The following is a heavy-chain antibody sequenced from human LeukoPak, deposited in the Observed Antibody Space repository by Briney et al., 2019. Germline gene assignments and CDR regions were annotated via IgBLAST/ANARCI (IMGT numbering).Heavy chain of an antibody. V-gene: IGHV4-39*01. D-gene: IGHD3-16*01. Sequence: SETLSLTCSVSGASIRSSTHYWAWLHQAPGTGLEWVGSIFYSGDTYYNPSLRSRLTIAVDTSKNQFSLNLASVTASDTGTYFCSRRGTTSSIGWFDPWGQGSPVIVSS. J-gene: IGHJ5*02. CDR2: IFYSGDT. CDR3: SRRGTTSSIGWFDP. CDR1: GASIRSSTHY.